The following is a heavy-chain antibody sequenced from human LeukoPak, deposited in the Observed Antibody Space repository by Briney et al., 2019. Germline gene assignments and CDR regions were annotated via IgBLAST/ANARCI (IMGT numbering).Heavy chain of an antibody. Sequence: GESLRIPCKGSGYSFTSYWISWVRQMPGKGLEWMGRIDPSDSYTNYSPSFQGHVTISADKSISTAYLQWSSLKASDTAMYYCARHTPGLWFGDNDAFDIWGQGTMVTVSS. J-gene: IGHJ3*02. D-gene: IGHD3-10*01. CDR3: ARHTPGLWFGDNDAFDI. V-gene: IGHV5-10-1*01. CDR1: GYSFTSYW. CDR2: IDPSDSYT.